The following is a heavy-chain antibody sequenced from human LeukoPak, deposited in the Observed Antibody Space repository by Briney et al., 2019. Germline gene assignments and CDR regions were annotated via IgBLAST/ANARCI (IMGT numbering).Heavy chain of an antibody. CDR1: GGSFSGYY. J-gene: IGHJ3*02. Sequence: SETLSLTCAVYGGSFSGYYWSWIRQPAGKGLEWIGRIYTSGSTNYNPSLKSRVTMSVDTSKNQFSLKLSSVTAADTAVYYCARKAEAFDAFDIWGQGTMVTVSS. V-gene: IGHV4-59*10. CDR2: IYTSGST. CDR3: ARKAEAFDAFDI.